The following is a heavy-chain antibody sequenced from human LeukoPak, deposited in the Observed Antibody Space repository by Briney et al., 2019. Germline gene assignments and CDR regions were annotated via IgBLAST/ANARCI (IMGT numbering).Heavy chain of an antibody. CDR1: GGTFSSYA. J-gene: IGHJ5*02. V-gene: IGHV1-69*01. D-gene: IGHD2-15*01. CDR2: IIPIFGTA. Sequence: SVKVSCKASGGTFSSYAISWVRQAPGQGLEWMGGIIPIFGTANYAQKFQGRVTITADESTSTAYMELSSLRSEDTAVYYCARESGCSGGSCYSSGFDPWGQGTLVTVSS. CDR3: ARESGCSGGSCYSSGFDP.